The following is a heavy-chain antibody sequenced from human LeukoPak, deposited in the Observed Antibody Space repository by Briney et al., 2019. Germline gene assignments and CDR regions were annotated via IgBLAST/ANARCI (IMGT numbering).Heavy chain of an antibody. CDR3: AKKSGYDSYRYYYMNV. CDR2: IGGSGDNK. D-gene: IGHD3-22*01. CDR1: GLTFSSSG. V-gene: IGHV3-23*01. Sequence: GGSLRLSCAASGLTFSSSGMHWVRQAPGKGLEWVSSIGGSGDNKYYADSVMGRFTISRDNSRNTLSLQMNSLRAEDTAVYYCAKKSGYDSYRYYYMNVWGKGATVTVSS. J-gene: IGHJ6*03.